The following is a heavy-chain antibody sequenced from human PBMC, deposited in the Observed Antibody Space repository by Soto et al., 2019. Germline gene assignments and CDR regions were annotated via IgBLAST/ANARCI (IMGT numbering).Heavy chain of an antibody. CDR2: IYYSGST. CDR1: GGSISSGGYY. V-gene: IGHV4-31*03. J-gene: IGHJ4*02. D-gene: IGHD1-1*01. CDR3: ARVYNWNYSL. Sequence: SETLSVTCTVSGGSISSGGYYWSWIRQHPGKGLEWIGYIYYSGSTYYNPSLKSRVTISVDTSKNQFSLKLSSVTAADTAVYYCARVYNWNYSLWGQGTLVTVSS.